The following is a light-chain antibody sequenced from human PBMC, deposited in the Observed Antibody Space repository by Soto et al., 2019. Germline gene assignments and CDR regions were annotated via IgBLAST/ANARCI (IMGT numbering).Light chain of an antibody. CDR3: QVRDVWPS. V-gene: IGKV3-11*01. CDR1: QSVSTS. J-gene: IGKJ1*01. CDR2: DAS. Sequence: IVLTQSPVTLALSPGESAVLSCRASQSVSTSLAWYQHKPGQAPRLFMYDASKRAPGIPARFTGSGSGTDFILTIISLEPEDIAVYYCQVRDVWPSFGQGTKVEIK.